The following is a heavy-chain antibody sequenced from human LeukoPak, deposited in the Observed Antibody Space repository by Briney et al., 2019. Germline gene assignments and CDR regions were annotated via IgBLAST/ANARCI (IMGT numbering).Heavy chain of an antibody. Sequence: SETLSLTCAVYGGSFSGYYWSWIRQPPGKGLEWIGEINHSGSTNYNPSLKSRVTISVDTSKNQFSLKLSSVTAADTAVYYCARVPCSGGSRYSSYYYYGMDVWGQGTTVTVSS. J-gene: IGHJ6*02. CDR3: ARVPCSGGSRYSSYYYYGMDV. CDR1: GGSFSGYY. CDR2: INHSGST. D-gene: IGHD2-15*01. V-gene: IGHV4-34*01.